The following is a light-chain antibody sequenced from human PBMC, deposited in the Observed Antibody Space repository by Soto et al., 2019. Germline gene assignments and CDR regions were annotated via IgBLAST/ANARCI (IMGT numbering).Light chain of an antibody. CDR3: QQYYSYPYT. J-gene: IGKJ2*01. V-gene: IGKV1-8*01. CDR1: QGNRSY. Sequence: AIRMTQTPSSFSASSGGRVTITRRASQGNRSYLAWCQQKPGKAPKLLIYAASTLQSGVRSRFSGSGSGTDFTLTISCLQSEDFATYYCQQYYSYPYTFGQGTKVDIK. CDR2: AAS.